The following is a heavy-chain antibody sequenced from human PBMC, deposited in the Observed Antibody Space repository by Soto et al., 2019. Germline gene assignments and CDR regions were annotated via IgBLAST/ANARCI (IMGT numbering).Heavy chain of an antibody. Sequence: GLSLKLSCRCSGYAFRRYWIAWVRQMPGKGLEWRGSIVPGTSDTRNSPSFQGQVTISVDKSITPANLQWSSRKASDTAMYYGARGYCTATTCDPWFDPWGQGTLVTVAS. CDR3: ARGYCTATTCDPWFDP. J-gene: IGHJ5*02. CDR1: GYAFRRYW. CDR2: IVPGTSDT. V-gene: IGHV5-51*01. D-gene: IGHD2-8*02.